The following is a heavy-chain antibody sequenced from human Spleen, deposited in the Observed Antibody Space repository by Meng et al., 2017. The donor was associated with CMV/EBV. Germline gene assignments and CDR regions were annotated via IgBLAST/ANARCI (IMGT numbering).Heavy chain of an antibody. D-gene: IGHD6-13*01. CDR3: AKGRGSSSDYFDC. J-gene: IGHJ4*02. Sequence: GGSLRLSCAASGFTFSTYAMAWVRQAPGKELEWVSSIRATDGNTYYTDSVKGRFTISRDDSKNTLYLQVNSLRAEDTAIYYRAKGRGSSSDYFDCWGQGTLVTVSS. CDR1: GFTFSTYA. CDR2: IRATDGNT. V-gene: IGHV3-23*01.